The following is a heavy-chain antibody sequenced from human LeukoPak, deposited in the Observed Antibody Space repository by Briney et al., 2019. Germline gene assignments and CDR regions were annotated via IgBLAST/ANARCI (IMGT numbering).Heavy chain of an antibody. CDR3: ARDNWFDP. CDR2: ISYDGSDK. Sequence: GGSLRLSCAASGFTFSSYAMHWVRQAPGKGLEWVAVISYDGSDKYYADSVKGRFTISRDNSKNTLYLQMNSLRAEDTAVYYCARDNWFDPWGQGTLVTVSS. CDR1: GFTFSSYA. V-gene: IGHV3-30-3*01. J-gene: IGHJ5*02.